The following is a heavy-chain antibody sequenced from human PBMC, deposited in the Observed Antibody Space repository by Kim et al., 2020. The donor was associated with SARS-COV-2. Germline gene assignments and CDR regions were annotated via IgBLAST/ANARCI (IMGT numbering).Heavy chain of an antibody. V-gene: IGHV5-51*01. CDR3: ARRLREKNYDILIGDFFLYGMDV. CDR2: IYPGDSDT. Sequence: GESLKISCKGSGYSFPSYWIAWVRQMPGKGLEWMGIIYPGDSDTRYSPSFQGQVTISADKSISTAYLQWSGLKASDTAMYYCARRLREKNYDILIGDFFLYGMDVWGQGTTVTVSS. J-gene: IGHJ6*02. D-gene: IGHD3-9*01. CDR1: GYSFPSYW.